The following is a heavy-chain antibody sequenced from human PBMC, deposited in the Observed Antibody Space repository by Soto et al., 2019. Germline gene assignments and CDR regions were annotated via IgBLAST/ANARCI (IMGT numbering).Heavy chain of an antibody. Sequence: ASVKVSCKVSGYTFTDYYMHWVQQAPGKGLEWMGLVDPEDGETIYAEKFQGRVTITADTSTDTAYMELSSLRSEDTAVYYCASQQSRNYYYGMDVWGQGTTVTVSS. CDR3: ASQQSRNYYYGMDV. V-gene: IGHV1-69-2*01. D-gene: IGHD2-2*01. J-gene: IGHJ6*02. CDR2: VDPEDGET. CDR1: GYTFTDYY.